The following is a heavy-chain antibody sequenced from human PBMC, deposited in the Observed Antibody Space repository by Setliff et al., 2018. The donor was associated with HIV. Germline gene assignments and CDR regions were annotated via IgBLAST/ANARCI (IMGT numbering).Heavy chain of an antibody. J-gene: IGHJ6*03. CDR3: ARVSCSSWYSIPRYYYYSMDV. CDR2: IYYSGTT. CDR1: GGSISSGSYF. Sequence: SETLSLTCTVSGGSISSGSYFWTWIRQPPGKGLEWIGYIYYSGTTYYNPSLKSRLTISVDTSKNQFSLRLRSVTAADTAVYYCARVSCSSWYSIPRYYYYSMDVWGDGTTVTVSS. D-gene: IGHD6-13*01. V-gene: IGHV4-31*03.